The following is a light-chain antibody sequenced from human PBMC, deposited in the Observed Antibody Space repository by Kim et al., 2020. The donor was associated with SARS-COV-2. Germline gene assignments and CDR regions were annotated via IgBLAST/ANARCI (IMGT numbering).Light chain of an antibody. CDR1: SGDVGTSHY. CDR3: NSYTASSTWI. J-gene: IGLJ2*01. V-gene: IGLV2-14*03. CDR2: YVS. Sequence: GQSITTACTGSSGDVGTSHYVAWYQQHRGKGPKLIIFYVSDRPSGVSNRFSGSESADTASLTISGLQPEDEADYYCNSYTASSTWIFGGGTKVTVL.